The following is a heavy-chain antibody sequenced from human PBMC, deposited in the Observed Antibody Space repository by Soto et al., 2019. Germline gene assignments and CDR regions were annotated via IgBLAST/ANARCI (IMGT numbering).Heavy chain of an antibody. D-gene: IGHD3-3*01. J-gene: IGHJ4*02. Sequence: GESLKISCKGSGYSFTSYWIGWVRQIPWKGLGWMGIIYPGDSDTRYSPSFQGQVTISADKSISTAYLQWSSLKASDTAMYYCARHSWSGYVRWRTPFDYWGQGTLVTVSS. CDR1: GYSFTSYW. V-gene: IGHV5-51*01. CDR3: ARHSWSGYVRWRTPFDY. CDR2: IYPGDSDT.